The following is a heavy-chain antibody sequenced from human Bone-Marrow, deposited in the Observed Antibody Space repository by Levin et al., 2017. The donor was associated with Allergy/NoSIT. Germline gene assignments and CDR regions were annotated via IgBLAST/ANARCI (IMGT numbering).Heavy chain of an antibody. CDR1: GFTFRAYA. D-gene: IGHD2-15*01. Sequence: PGGSLRLSCVASGFTFRAYAMGWVRQAPGRGLQWVSVINAPGDTTYDADFVKGRFIISRDNSRNTLYLQMNNLRDGDTAVYHCANLGYCSESSCYEFNWFDPWGQGTRVTVSS. CDR2: INAPGDTT. V-gene: IGHV3-23*01. J-gene: IGHJ5*02. CDR3: ANLGYCSESSCYEFNWFDP.